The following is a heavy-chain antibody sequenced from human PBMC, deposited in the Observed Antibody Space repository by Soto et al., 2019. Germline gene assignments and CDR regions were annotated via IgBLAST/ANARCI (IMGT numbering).Heavy chain of an antibody. J-gene: IGHJ4*02. Sequence: QVQLVESGGGVVQPGRPLRLSCAASGFTFSSNDLHWVRQAPGKGLEWVAIISYDGSNKYYADSVKGRFSISRDNSKNTLYLQMNSRRAEDTAVYYCAKVDTEAPDFWGQGTLVTVSS. CDR1: GFTFSSND. V-gene: IGHV3-30*18. D-gene: IGHD5-18*01. CDR2: ISYDGSNK. CDR3: AKVDTEAPDF.